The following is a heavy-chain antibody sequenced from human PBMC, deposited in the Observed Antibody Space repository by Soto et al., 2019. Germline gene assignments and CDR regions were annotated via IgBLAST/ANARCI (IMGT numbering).Heavy chain of an antibody. CDR2: IYYSETT. Sequence: QLQLQESGPGLVKPSETLSLTCTVSGGSISSGSYYWGWIRQSPGKGLEWIGSIYYSETTYYNPSLKSRVTISVDTSKNQFSLKLSSVIAADTAVYYCARYPGYGYGTTDYWGQGTLVTVSS. V-gene: IGHV4-39*01. J-gene: IGHJ4*02. D-gene: IGHD5-18*01. CDR3: ARYPGYGYGTTDY. CDR1: GGSISSGSYY.